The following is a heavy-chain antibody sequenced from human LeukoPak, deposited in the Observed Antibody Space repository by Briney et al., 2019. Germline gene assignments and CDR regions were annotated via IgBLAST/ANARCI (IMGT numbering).Heavy chain of an antibody. D-gene: IGHD3-10*01. CDR3: ARLSRASVVLWFGELASFDP. V-gene: IGHV5-51*01. CDR2: IYPGDSNT. Sequence: GESLKISCRGSGYSFTSYWIGWVRQLPGKGLEWWGVIYPGDSNTRYNPSFQGQVTISADKSISTAYLQWSSLKASDTARYYCARLSRASVVLWFGELASFDPWGQGTLVIVSS. J-gene: IGHJ5*02. CDR1: GYSFTSYW.